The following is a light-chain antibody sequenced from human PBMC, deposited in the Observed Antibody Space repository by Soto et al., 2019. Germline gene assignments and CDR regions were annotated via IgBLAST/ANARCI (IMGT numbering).Light chain of an antibody. J-gene: IGLJ1*01. Sequence: SSLAQPRSISGSPRQSVTISCTGTSSDVGRYESVSWYQQPPSKPPKIIIYDVTERPAGVPDRFSGCKSGNTASLPISVLQAEDEVDYSCCSFAGSYTDDFGGGTKVTVL. CDR2: DVT. CDR1: SSDVGRYES. CDR3: CSFAGSYTDD. V-gene: IGLV2-11*01.